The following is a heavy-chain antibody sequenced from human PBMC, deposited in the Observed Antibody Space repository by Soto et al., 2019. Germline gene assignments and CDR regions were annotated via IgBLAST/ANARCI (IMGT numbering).Heavy chain of an antibody. CDR2: ISKDGANR. V-gene: IGHV3-23*01. Sequence: LCGAAGRGTVRDYGRGFNSKEPGKGLEWVSGISKDGANRYYADSVKGRFTISRDNSNSRVYLQMNSLRAEDTAVYYCAKVSMEWAQLWNYSSDSWGQGILVTVSS. J-gene: IGHJ4*02. CDR3: AKVSMEWAQLWNYSSDS. CDR1: RGTVRDYG. D-gene: IGHD3-3*01.